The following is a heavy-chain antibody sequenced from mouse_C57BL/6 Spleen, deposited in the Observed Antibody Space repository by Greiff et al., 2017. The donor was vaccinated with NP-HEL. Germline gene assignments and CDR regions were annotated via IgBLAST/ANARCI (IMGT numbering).Heavy chain of an antibody. V-gene: IGHV5-6*02. Sequence: EVKLVESGGDLVKPGGSLKLSCAASGFTFSSYGMSWVRQTPDKRLEWVATISSGGSYTYYPDSVKGRFTISRDNAKNTLYLQMSSLKSEDTAMYYCAIVAEAYWGQGTLVTVSA. CDR3: AIVAEAY. J-gene: IGHJ3*01. CDR2: ISSGGSYT. D-gene: IGHD1-1*01. CDR1: GFTFSSYG.